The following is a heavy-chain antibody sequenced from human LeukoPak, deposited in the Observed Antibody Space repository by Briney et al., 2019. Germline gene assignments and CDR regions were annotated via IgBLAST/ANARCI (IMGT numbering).Heavy chain of an antibody. V-gene: IGHV4-39*07. J-gene: IGHJ4*02. CDR2: IYHSGST. CDR1: GGSISSSSYY. CDR3: ARDPAIVGATDY. D-gene: IGHD1-26*01. Sequence: SETLSLTCTVSGGSISSSSYYWGWVRQPPGKGLEWIGSIYHSGSTYYNPSLKSRVTISVDTSKNQFSLKLSSVTAADTAVYYCARDPAIVGATDYWGQGTLVTVSS.